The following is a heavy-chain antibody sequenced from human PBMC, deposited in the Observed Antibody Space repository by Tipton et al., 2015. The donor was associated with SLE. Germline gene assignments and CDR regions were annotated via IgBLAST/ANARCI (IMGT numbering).Heavy chain of an antibody. CDR2: IRHDGSNQ. D-gene: IGHD2-15*01. CDR3: AKSGRTFDY. J-gene: IGHJ4*02. Sequence: SLRLSCEASGFIFSSYAVHWVRQAPGKGLEWVAMIRHDGSNQFYADSVKGRFIISRDNSKKTLHLQMNSLRPEDTAVYYCAKSGRTFDYWGRGTLVNVPS. CDR1: GFIFSSYA. V-gene: IGHV3-30*02.